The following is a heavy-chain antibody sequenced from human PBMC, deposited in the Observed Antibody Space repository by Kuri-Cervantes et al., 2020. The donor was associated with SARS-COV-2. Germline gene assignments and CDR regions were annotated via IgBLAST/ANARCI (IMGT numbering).Heavy chain of an antibody. D-gene: IGHD3-22*01. Sequence: GESLKISCAASGFTFSRNAMHWVRQAPGKGLEYVSSISDNGGSTYYANSVRGRFTISRDNSKNTLYLQTDNLRAEDMAVYYCAKDRDTSGYYYYYMDVWGKGTTVTVSS. CDR2: ISDNGGST. V-gene: IGHV3-64*01. CDR1: GFTFSRNA. J-gene: IGHJ6*03. CDR3: AKDRDTSGYYYYYMDV.